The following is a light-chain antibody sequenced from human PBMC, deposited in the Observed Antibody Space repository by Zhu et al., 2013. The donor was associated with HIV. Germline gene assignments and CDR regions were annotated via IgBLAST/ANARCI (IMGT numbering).Light chain of an antibody. J-gene: IGLJ1*01. V-gene: IGLV2-14*01. CDR2: EVN. CDR3: SSYTSSTTLV. Sequence: QSALTQPASVSGSPGQSIAISCTGTGSDIGAYYHVSWYQQYLGKAPKLIIYEVNNRPSGVSSRFSGSKSGDTASMTISGLQAEDEADYYCSSYTSSTTLVFGTGTKVT. CDR1: GSDIGAYYH.